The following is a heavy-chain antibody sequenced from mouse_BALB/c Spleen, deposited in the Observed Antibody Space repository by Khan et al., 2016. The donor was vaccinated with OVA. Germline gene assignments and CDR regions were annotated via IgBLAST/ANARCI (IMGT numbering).Heavy chain of an antibody. V-gene: IGHV1-4*01. J-gene: IGHJ4*01. Sequence: QVQLKQSGAELARPGASVKMSCKASGYTFTSHTMHWVKQRPGQGLEWIGYINPRSGYTQYNQKFNDKATLTSDISSSTAYMQLSSLTSEASAVYYCARRKTEYALDYWGQGTSVTVAS. CDR2: INPRSGYT. CDR3: ARRKTEYALDY. CDR1: GYTFTSHT.